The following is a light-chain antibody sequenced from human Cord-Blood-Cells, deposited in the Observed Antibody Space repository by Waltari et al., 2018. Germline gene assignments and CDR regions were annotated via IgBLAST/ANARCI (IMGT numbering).Light chain of an antibody. J-gene: IGLJ3*02. V-gene: IGLV2-14*03. CDR2: DVS. CDR3: SSYTSSSTWV. Sequence: QSALTQPASVSGSPGQSITISCTGTSSDVGGYNYVSWYHQHPGKAPKLIIYDVSNRTPGVSNRLAGAKSGNTASQTISGLQAEYGADYSCSSYTSSSTWVFGGGTKLTVL. CDR1: SSDVGGYNY.